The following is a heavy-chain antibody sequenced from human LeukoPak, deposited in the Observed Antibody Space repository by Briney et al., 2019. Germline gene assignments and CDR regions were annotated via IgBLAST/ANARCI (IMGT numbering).Heavy chain of an antibody. D-gene: IGHD3-10*01. CDR3: AKATYGSGSPNWFDP. CDR1: GFTFSSYG. J-gene: IGHJ5*02. V-gene: IGHV3-23*01. CDR2: ISGGGGST. Sequence: GGTLRLSCAASGFTFSSYGMTWVRQAPGKGLEWVSGISGGGGSTYYADSVKGRFTISRDNSKNTLYLQMNSLRAEDTAVYYCAKATYGSGSPNWFDPWGQGTLVTVSS.